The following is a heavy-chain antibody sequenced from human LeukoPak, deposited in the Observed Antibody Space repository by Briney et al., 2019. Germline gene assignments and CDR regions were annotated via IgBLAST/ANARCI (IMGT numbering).Heavy chain of an antibody. V-gene: IGHV3-74*01. CDR1: GFTFSSYW. Sequence: GGSLRLSCAASGFTFSSYWMHWVRQAPGKGLVWVSRINSDGSSTSYADSVKGRFTISRDNAKHTLYLQMNSLRAEDTAVYYCAREVVRDYYDSSGYYYYYYYGMDVWGQGTTVTVSS. CDR2: INSDGSST. CDR3: AREVVRDYYDSSGYYYYYYYGMDV. D-gene: IGHD3-22*01. J-gene: IGHJ6*02.